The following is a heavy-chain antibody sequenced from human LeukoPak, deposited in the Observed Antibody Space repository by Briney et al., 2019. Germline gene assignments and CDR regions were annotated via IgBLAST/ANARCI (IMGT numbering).Heavy chain of an antibody. CDR2: IKTKTDGETT. V-gene: IGHV3-15*01. CDR3: ARARPELDY. CDR1: GFTFSDAW. J-gene: IGHJ4*02. Sequence: KPGGSLRLSCAASGFTFSDAWMSWVRQAPGKGLEWVGRIKTKTDGETTDYAAPVKGRFTISRDDSQNTVYLQMNSLKASDTAMYYCARARPELDYWGQGTLVTVSS.